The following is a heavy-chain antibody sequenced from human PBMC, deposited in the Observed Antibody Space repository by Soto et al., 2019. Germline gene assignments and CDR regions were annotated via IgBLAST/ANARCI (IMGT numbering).Heavy chain of an antibody. CDR3: ARSQMATTGPYFDY. Sequence: SETLSLTCTVSGGSISSGGYYWTWIRQHPVRGLEWIGYIYNSGNSFYHPSLKSRLTISLDTSKNQFSLNLRSVTAADTAVYYCARSQMATTGPYFDYWGLGTLVTVSS. CDR1: GGSISSGGYY. V-gene: IGHV4-31*03. J-gene: IGHJ4*02. D-gene: IGHD1-1*01. CDR2: IYNSGNS.